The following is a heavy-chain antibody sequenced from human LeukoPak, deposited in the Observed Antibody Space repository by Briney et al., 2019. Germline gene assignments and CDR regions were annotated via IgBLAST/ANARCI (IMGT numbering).Heavy chain of an antibody. Sequence: GGSLRLSCAASGFTFSDYYMSWIRQAPGKGREWVSYISSSGSTIYYADSVKGRFNISRDNAKNSLYLQMNSLRAEDTAVYYCARDMGYCGGDCYSIVGVLSYYYYYGMDVWGQGTTVTVSS. V-gene: IGHV3-11*01. CDR1: GFTFSDYY. CDR3: ARDMGYCGGDCYSIVGVLSYYYYYGMDV. D-gene: IGHD2-21*02. J-gene: IGHJ6*02. CDR2: ISSSGSTI.